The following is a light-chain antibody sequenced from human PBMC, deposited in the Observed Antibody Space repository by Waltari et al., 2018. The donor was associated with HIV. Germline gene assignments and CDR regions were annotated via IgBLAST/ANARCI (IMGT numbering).Light chain of an antibody. V-gene: IGLV3-21*04. CDR2: YDS. J-gene: IGLJ3*02. CDR3: QVWDANSDHWV. Sequence: SYVLTQPPSVSVAPGKTAKITCGGYNIGGKSVHWYQQKPGQAPVLVIYYDSDRPSGIPEGFSGSNSDTTATLTISRVEAGDEADYYCQVWDANSDHWVFGGGTKLTVL. CDR1: NIGGKS.